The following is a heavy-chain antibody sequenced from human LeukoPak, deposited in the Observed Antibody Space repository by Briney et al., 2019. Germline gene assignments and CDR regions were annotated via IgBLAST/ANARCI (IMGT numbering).Heavy chain of an antibody. V-gene: IGHV3-7*03. J-gene: IGHJ6*02. Sequence: GGSLRLSCAASGFTFSSYWMNWARQAPGKGLEWVASINHNGNVNYYVDSVKGRFTISRDNAKNSLYLQMSNLRAEDTGVYFCARGGGLDVWGQGATVTVSS. CDR2: INHNGNVN. CDR3: ARGGGLDV. CDR1: GFTFSSYW. D-gene: IGHD3-16*01.